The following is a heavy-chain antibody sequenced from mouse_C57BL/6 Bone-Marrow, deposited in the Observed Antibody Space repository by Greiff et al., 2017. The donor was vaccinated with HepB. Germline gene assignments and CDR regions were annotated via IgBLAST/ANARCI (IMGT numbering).Heavy chain of an antibody. CDR1: GYSITSDY. D-gene: IGHD4-1*01. V-gene: IGHV3-8*01. CDR3: ARWDWDGGFAY. Sequence: EVQLQESGAGLAKPSQSLSLTCSVTGYSITSDYWNWIRKCPGNNLEYMGYISYSGSTYYNPQLKSRISITRDTSKNQYYLQLNSVTTEDTATYYCARWDWDGGFAYWGQGTLVTVSA. J-gene: IGHJ3*01. CDR2: ISYSGST.